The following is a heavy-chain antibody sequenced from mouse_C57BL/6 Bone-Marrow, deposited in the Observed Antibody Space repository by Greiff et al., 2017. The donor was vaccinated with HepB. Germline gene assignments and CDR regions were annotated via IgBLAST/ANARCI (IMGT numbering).Heavy chain of an antibody. CDR2: INYDGSST. J-gene: IGHJ1*03. CDR1: GFTFSDYY. CDR3: ARDRDYYGSSHRYFDV. D-gene: IGHD1-1*01. V-gene: IGHV5-16*01. Sequence: DVMLVESEGGLVQPGSSMKLSCTASGFTFSDYYLAWVRQVPEKGLEWVANINYDGSSTYYLDSLKSRFIISRDNAKNILSLHMSSLKSDDTATYYRARDRDYYGSSHRYFDVWGTGTTVTVSS.